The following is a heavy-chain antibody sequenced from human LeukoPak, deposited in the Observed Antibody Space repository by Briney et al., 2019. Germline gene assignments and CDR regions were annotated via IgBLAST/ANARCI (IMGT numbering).Heavy chain of an antibody. D-gene: IGHD6-19*01. CDR2: ISYDGINK. CDR3: VKDPHHTSGWYYGMDG. J-gene: IGHJ6*02. V-gene: IGHV3-30*18. Sequence: PGGSLRLSCAASGFTFSSYSMNWVRQAPGKGLEWVAVISYDGINKYYGDSVKGRFTISRDNSKNTLYLQMSSLRAEDTAVYHCVKDPHHTSGWYYGMDGWGQGTTVTVSS. CDR1: GFTFSSYS.